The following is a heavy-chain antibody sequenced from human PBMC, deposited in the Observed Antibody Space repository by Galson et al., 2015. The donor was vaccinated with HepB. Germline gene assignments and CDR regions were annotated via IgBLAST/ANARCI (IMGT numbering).Heavy chain of an antibody. CDR2: IYSDGTT. CDR1: GGSVSDSY. Sequence: ETLSLTCPVSGGSVSDSYWGWIRQSAENGLEFIGQIYSDGTTNYNPSLRSRVTMSVDASKNHFSLILRSVTAADTAIYYCARDWSDSDFHYDSWGQGILVTVSS. J-gene: IGHJ4*02. CDR3: ARDWSDSDFHYDS. D-gene: IGHD3-3*01. V-gene: IGHV4-4*07.